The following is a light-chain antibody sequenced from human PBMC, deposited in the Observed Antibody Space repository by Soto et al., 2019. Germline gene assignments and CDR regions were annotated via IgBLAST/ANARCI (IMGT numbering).Light chain of an antibody. CDR2: GAS. J-gene: IGKJ4*01. Sequence: EIVLTQSPGTLSLSPGERATLSCRASQSVSSSYLAWYQQKPGQAPRLLIYGASSRATGIPDRFSGSGSGTDFTLTISRLEPEDFAVYYCQQYGSSLRTFCGGTKVEIK. CDR3: QQYGSSLRT. CDR1: QSVSSSY. V-gene: IGKV3-20*01.